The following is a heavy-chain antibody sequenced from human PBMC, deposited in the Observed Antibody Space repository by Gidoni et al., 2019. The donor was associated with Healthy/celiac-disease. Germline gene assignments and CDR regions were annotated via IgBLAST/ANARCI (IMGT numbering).Heavy chain of an antibody. D-gene: IGHD1-20*01. V-gene: IGHV4-61*01. CDR3: ARAYNWNDYYYYGMDV. CDR1: GGSVSSGSYY. CDR2: IYYSGST. Sequence: QVQLQESGPGLVTPSETLSLPCTVSGGSVSSGSYYWSWIRQPPGKGLEWIGYIYYSGSTNYNPSLKSRVTISVDTSKNQFSLKLSSVTAADTAVYYCARAYNWNDYYYYGMDVWGQGTTVTVSS. J-gene: IGHJ6*02.